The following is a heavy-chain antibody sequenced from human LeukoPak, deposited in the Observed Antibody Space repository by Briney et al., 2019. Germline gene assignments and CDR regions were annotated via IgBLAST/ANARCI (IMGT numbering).Heavy chain of an antibody. Sequence: ASVKVSCKASGYTFTSYGISWVRQAPGQGLEWMGWISAYNGNTNYAQKLQGRVTMTTDTSTSTAYMELRSLRSGDTAVYYCARDPGEMARLLDYYGMDVWGQGTTVTVSS. CDR3: ARDPGEMARLLDYYGMDV. CDR1: GYTFTSYG. J-gene: IGHJ6*02. V-gene: IGHV1-18*01. D-gene: IGHD5-24*01. CDR2: ISAYNGNT.